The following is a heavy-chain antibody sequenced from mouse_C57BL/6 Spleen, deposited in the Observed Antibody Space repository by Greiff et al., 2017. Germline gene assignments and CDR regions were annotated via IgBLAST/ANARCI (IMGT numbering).Heavy chain of an antibody. CDR2: IYPGDGDA. V-gene: IGHV1-82*01. J-gene: IGHJ1*03. D-gene: IGHD1-1*01. CDR1: GYAFSSSW. Sequence: VQLQQSGPELVKPGASVKISCKASGYAFSSSWMNWVKQRPGKGLEWIGRIYPGDGDANYNGKFKGKATLTADKSSSTAYMQLSSLTSEDSAVCFCARGRRLYYYFDVWGTGTTVTVSS. CDR3: ARGRRLYYYFDV.